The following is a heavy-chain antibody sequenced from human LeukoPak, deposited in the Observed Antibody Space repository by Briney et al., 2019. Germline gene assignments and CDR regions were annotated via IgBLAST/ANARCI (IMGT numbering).Heavy chain of an antibody. Sequence: GGSLRLSCAASGFTFDDYAMHWVRQAPGKGLEWVSGISWNIGSIGYADSVKGRFTIYRDNAQNSLYLQMNSLRAEDTALYYCAKGSWELPDNWFDPWGQGTLVTVSS. CDR1: GFTFDDYA. J-gene: IGHJ5*02. D-gene: IGHD1-26*01. CDR2: ISWNIGSI. CDR3: AKGSWELPDNWFDP. V-gene: IGHV3-9*01.